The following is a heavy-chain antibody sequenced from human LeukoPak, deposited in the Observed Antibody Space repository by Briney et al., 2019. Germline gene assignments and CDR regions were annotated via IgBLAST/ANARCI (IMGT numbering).Heavy chain of an antibody. CDR3: ARGLGITFGGVIARRGAFDI. V-gene: IGHV4-30-2*01. J-gene: IGHJ3*02. CDR2: IYYSGST. Sequence: KPSQTLSLTCAVSGGSISSGTYSWGWIRQPPGKGLEWIGYIYYSGSTNYNPSLKSRVTISVDTSKNQFSLKLSSVTAADTAVYYCARGLGITFGGVIARRGAFDIWGQGTKVTVSS. CDR1: GGSISSGTYS. D-gene: IGHD3-16*02.